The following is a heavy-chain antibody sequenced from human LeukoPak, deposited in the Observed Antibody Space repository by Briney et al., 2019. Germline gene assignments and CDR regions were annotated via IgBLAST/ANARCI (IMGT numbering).Heavy chain of an antibody. V-gene: IGHV3-30*18. J-gene: IGHJ4*02. CDR1: GFTFSSYG. Sequence: QPGRSLRLSCAASGFTFSSYGMHWVRQAPGKGLEWVAVISYDGSNKYYADSVKGRFTISRDYSKNTLYLQMNSLRAEDTAVYYCAKEYYYDSVLDYWGQGTLVTVSS. CDR2: ISYDGSNK. CDR3: AKEYYYDSVLDY. D-gene: IGHD3-22*01.